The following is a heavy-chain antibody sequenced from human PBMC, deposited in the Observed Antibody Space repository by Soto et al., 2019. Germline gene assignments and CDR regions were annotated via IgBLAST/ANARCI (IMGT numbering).Heavy chain of an antibody. J-gene: IGHJ3*02. V-gene: IGHV3-49*03. D-gene: IGHD3-16*01. Sequence: GGSLRLSCTASGFTFGDYAMSWFRQAPGKGLEWVGFIRSKAYGGTTEYAASGKGRFTISRDDSKSIAYLQMNSLKTEDTAVYYCTSYYDYIWGSYFPAFDIWGQGTMVTVSS. CDR1: GFTFGDYA. CDR2: IRSKAYGGTT. CDR3: TSYYDYIWGSYFPAFDI.